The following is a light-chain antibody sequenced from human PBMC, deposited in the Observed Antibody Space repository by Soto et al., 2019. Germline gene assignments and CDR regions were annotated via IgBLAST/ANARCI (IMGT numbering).Light chain of an antibody. V-gene: IGLV3-21*04. CDR3: QVWDSSSDHLV. J-gene: IGLJ2*01. CDR2: YDS. Sequence: SYELTQPPSVSVAPGKTARITCGGNNIGSKSVHWYQQKPGQAPALVIYYDSDRPSGIPERFSGSTSGNTATLTISRVEAGDEADYYCQVWDSSSDHLVFGGGTKLTVL. CDR1: NIGSKS.